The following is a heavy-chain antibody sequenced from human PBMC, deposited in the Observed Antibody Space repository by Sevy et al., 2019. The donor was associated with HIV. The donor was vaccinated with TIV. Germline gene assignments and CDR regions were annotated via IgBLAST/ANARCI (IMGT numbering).Heavy chain of an antibody. CDR3: AREGPRIAQFDY. J-gene: IGHJ4*02. V-gene: IGHV4-39*02. Sequence: SETLSLTCTVSGDSISNNDYYWAWIRQPPGKGLDWIGSIYYSGSTYYTPSLKSRVTISVDTSKNQFSLKLRSVTAADTAVYYCAREGPRIAQFDYWGQGTLVTASS. CDR2: IYYSGST. CDR1: GDSISNNDYY. D-gene: IGHD6-13*01.